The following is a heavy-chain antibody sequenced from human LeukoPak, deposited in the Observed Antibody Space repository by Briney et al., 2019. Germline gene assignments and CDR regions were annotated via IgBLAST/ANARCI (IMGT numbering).Heavy chain of an antibody. CDR2: INHSGST. V-gene: IGHV4-34*01. CDR1: GGSFSGYY. D-gene: IGHD4-17*01. Sequence: PSETLSLTCAVYGGSFSGYYWSWIRQPPGKGLEWIGEINHSGSTNYNPSLKSRVTISVDTSKNQFSLKLSSVTAADTAVYHCARDGEDAFDIWGQGTMVTVSS. J-gene: IGHJ3*02. CDR3: ARDGEDAFDI.